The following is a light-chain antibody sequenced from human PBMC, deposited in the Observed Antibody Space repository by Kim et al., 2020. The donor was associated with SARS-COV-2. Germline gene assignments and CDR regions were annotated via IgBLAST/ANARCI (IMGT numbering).Light chain of an antibody. CDR1: QGIGRW. CDR3: QPYHSFPYS. V-gene: IGKV1D-16*01. CDR2: AAS. Sequence: DIQMTQSPFSLSASVGDRVTITCRASQGIGRWLAWYQQKAEKAPQSLIFAASSSQSGVPSRFRGSGSGPDFTLTSSSLQPEDFATYSCQPYHSFPYSFGQGTKLEI. J-gene: IGKJ2*03.